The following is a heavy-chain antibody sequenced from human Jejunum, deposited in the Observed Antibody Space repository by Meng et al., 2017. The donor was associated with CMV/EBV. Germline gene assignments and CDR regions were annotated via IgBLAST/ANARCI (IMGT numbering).Heavy chain of an antibody. CDR1: GFTFSSYN. J-gene: IGHJ5*02. Sequence: ELKLVDSGGGLVKPGGSLRLSCIGSGFTFSSYNMNWVRQAPGKGLEWVSSISSSSRYINYADSVKGRFTISRDNAKNSLYLQMNSLRVEDTAIYYCARDIDHWGQGTLVTVSS. CDR2: ISSSSRYI. V-gene: IGHV3-21*01. CDR3: ARDIDH.